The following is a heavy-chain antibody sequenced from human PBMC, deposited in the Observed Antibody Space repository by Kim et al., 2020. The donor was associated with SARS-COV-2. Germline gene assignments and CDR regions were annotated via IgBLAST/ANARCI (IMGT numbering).Heavy chain of an antibody. CDR3: ARAVVAAAGTAPYYYYGMDV. CDR1: GFTFSSYS. Sequence: GGSLRLSCAASGFTFSSYSMNWVRQAPGKGLEWVSSISSSSSYIYYADSVKGRFTISRDNAKNSLYLQMNSLRAEDTAVYYCARAVVAAAGTAPYYYYGMDVWGQGTTVTVSS. CDR2: ISSSSSYI. V-gene: IGHV3-21*01. D-gene: IGHD6-13*01. J-gene: IGHJ6*02.